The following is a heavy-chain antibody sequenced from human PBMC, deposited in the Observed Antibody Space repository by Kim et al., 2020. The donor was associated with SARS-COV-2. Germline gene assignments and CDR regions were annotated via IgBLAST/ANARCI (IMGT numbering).Heavy chain of an antibody. CDR1: GGSISSGSYY. D-gene: IGHD5-12*01. J-gene: IGHJ2*01. Sequence: SETLSLTCTVSGGSISSGSYYWSWIRQPAGKGLEWIGRIYTSGSTNYNPSLKSRVTISVDTSKNQFSLKLSSVTAADTAVYYCARLFHMRRWLQEYWYFDLWGRGTLVTVSS. CDR3: ARLFHMRRWLQEYWYFDL. CDR2: IYTSGST. V-gene: IGHV4-61*02.